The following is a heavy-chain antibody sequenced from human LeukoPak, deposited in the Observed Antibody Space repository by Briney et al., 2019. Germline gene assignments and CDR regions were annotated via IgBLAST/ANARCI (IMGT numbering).Heavy chain of an antibody. V-gene: IGHV3-21*01. CDR3: ARDSDSYGFDY. J-gene: IGHJ4*02. D-gene: IGHD5-18*01. Sequence: GGSLRLSCAVSGFTFRSYSMNWVRQAPGKGLERVSSISSVSSYIYYADSLKGRFTISRDNAKNPLYLQMNSLRAEDTAVYYCARDSDSYGFDYWGQGTLVTVSS. CDR2: ISSVSSYI. CDR1: GFTFRSYS.